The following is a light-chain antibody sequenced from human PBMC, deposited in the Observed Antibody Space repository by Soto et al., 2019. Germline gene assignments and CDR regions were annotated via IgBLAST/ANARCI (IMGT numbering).Light chain of an antibody. CDR1: QSISSY. Sequence: DIQMTQSPSSLSASVVDRVTITCRASQSISSYLNWYQQKPGKAPKLLMYAASTLQSGVPSRFSGSGSGTEFTLTISSLQPEDFATYYCQQLKSYPQTFGQGTKVDIK. J-gene: IGKJ1*01. V-gene: IGKV1-9*01. CDR2: AAS. CDR3: QQLKSYPQT.